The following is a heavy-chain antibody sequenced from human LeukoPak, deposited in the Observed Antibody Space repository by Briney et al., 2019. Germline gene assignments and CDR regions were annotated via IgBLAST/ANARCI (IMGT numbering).Heavy chain of an antibody. CDR2: INPSGGST. V-gene: IGHV1-46*01. CDR3: ARDRHKYNYDGSGYPPY. D-gene: IGHD3-22*01. Sequence: EASVKVSCKASGYTFTSYYMHWVRQAPGQGLEWMGIINPSGGSTSYAQKFQGRVTMTRDMSTSTVYMELSSLRAEDTAVYYCARDRHKYNYDGSGYPPYWGQGTLVTVSS. J-gene: IGHJ4*02. CDR1: GYTFTSYY.